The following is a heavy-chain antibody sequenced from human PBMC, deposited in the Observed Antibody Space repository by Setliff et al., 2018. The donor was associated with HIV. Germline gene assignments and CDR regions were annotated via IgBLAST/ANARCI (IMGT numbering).Heavy chain of an antibody. CDR1: GGSFSGYY. V-gene: IGHV4-34*01. J-gene: IGHJ6*03. CDR3: NIYYYYYMDV. Sequence: SETLSLTCAVYGGSFSGYYWSWIRQPPGKGLEWIGEINHSGSTNYNPSLKSRVTISVDTSKNEFSLKLSSVNAADTAVYYCNIYYYYYMDVWGKGTTVTVSS. CDR2: INHSGST.